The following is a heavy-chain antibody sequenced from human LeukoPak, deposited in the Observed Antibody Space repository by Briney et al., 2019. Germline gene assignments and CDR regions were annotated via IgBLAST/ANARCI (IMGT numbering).Heavy chain of an antibody. D-gene: IGHD3-22*01. CDR3: RRTDPFYYDSSGPLYAFDI. CDR2: IYYSGST. J-gene: IGHJ3*02. V-gene: IGHV4-59*01. Sequence: SETLSCNCTGSGGSISCYYWSWIRQPPGMGREWIVNIYYSGSTNYKPSLKSRVTISVDSSKNQFFLKLSSVTAETAAVYCLRRTDPFYYDSSGPLYAFDIWGQGTMVTVSS. CDR1: GGSISCYY.